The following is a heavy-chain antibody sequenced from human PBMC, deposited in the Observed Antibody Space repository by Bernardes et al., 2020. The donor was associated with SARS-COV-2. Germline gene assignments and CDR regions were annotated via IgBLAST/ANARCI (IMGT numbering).Heavy chain of an antibody. V-gene: IGHV3-23*01. CDR1: GFAFRSTG. CDR3: AKDLFWWSAADF. CDR2: SGGNGGT. Sequence: GRSLIPSCAASGFAFRSTGMSWVRQAPGKGLEWVSSSGGNGGTHYADSVRGRFTISRDTSKNTLFLQMNSLRAEDTAVYYCAKDLFWWSAADFWGQGTLVTVSS. D-gene: IGHD2-21*01. J-gene: IGHJ4*02.